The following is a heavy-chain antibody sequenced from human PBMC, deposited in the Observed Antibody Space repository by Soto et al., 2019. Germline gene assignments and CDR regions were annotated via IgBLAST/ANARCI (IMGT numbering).Heavy chain of an antibody. Sequence: GGSLRLSCAAPGFTFSSYLMSWVRQAPGKGLEWVANIKQDGSEKYYVDSVKGRFTISRDNAKNSLYLQMNSLRAEDTAVYYCARDGSVVVVAATPLEGWGQGTLVTVYS. CDR3: ARDGSVVVVAATPLEG. CDR2: IKQDGSEK. CDR1: GFTFSSYL. V-gene: IGHV3-7*03. D-gene: IGHD2-15*01. J-gene: IGHJ4*02.